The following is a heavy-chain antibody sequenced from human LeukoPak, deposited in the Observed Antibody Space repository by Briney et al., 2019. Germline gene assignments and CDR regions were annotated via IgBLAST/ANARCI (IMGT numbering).Heavy chain of an antibody. CDR3: ARLIRRSGGYFDY. J-gene: IGHJ4*02. CDR2: IYYSGST. CDR1: GGSFSGYY. V-gene: IGHV4-59*01. Sequence: PSETLSLTCAVYGGSFSGYYWSWIRQPPGKGLEWIGYIYYSGSTNYNPSLKSRVTISVDTSKNQFSLKLSSVTAADTAVYYCARLIRRSGGYFDYWGQGTLVTVSS. D-gene: IGHD1-26*01.